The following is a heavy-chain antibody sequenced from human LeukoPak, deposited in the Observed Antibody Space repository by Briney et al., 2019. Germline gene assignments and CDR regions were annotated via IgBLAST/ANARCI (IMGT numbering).Heavy chain of an antibody. D-gene: IGHD1-20*01. V-gene: IGHV1-69*04. CDR1: GYTFTCYY. Sequence: SVKVSCKASGYTFTCYYMQWVRQAPGQGLEWMGRIIPILAIPTYAQKFQGRVTIPADKSTSTAYMELSSLRSEDTAVYYCARVDKWKTIPVDYWGQGTLVTVSS. CDR2: IIPILAIP. J-gene: IGHJ4*02. CDR3: ARVDKWKTIPVDY.